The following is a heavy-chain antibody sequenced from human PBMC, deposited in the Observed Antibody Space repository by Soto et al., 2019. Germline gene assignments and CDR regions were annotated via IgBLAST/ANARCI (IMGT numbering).Heavy chain of an antibody. D-gene: IGHD2-2*01. Sequence: PVGSLRLSCAASGFTVSSNYMSWVRQAPGKGLEWVSVIYSGGSTYYADSVKGRFTISRDNSKNTLYLQMNSLRAEDTAVYYCARGEGCISTSCYYYYYGMDVWGQGTTVTVSS. V-gene: IGHV3-66*01. J-gene: IGHJ6*02. CDR1: GFTVSSNY. CDR2: IYSGGST. CDR3: ARGEGCISTSCYYYYYGMDV.